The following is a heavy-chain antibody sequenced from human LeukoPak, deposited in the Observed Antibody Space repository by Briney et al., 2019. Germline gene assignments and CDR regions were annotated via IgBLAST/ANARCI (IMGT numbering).Heavy chain of an antibody. Sequence: PGGSLRLSCAASGFTVSSNYMSWVRQAPGKGLEWVSVIYSGGSTYYADSAKGRFTISRHNSKNTLYLQMNSLRAEDTAVYYCARDRFKYSGYDQYYYYYGLDVWGQGTTVTVSS. J-gene: IGHJ6*02. CDR3: ARDRFKYSGYDQYYYYYGLDV. V-gene: IGHV3-53*04. CDR1: GFTVSSNY. D-gene: IGHD5-12*01. CDR2: IYSGGST.